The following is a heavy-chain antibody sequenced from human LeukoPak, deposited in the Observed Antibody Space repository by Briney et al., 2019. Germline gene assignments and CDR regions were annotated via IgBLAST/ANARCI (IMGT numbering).Heavy chain of an antibody. CDR3: ARGRITMVRGVIIRTPLFDY. V-gene: IGHV1-2*02. CDR1: GYTFTGYY. Sequence: ASVKVSCKASGYTFTGYYMHWVRQAPGQGLEWMGWINPNSGGTNYAQKFQGRVTMTRDTSISTAYMELSRLRSDDTAVYYCARGRITMVRGVIIRTPLFDYWGQGTLVTVSS. D-gene: IGHD3-10*01. J-gene: IGHJ4*02. CDR2: INPNSGGT.